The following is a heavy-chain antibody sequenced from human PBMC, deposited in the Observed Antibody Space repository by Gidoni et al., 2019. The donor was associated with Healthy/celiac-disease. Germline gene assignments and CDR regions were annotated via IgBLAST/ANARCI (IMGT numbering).Heavy chain of an antibody. CDR1: GFTFGDYA. J-gene: IGHJ4*02. CDR2: VRSKAYGGTT. Sequence: EVQLVESGGGLVQPGRSLRLSCTASGFTFGDYAMRWVRQAPGKGLEWVGFVRSKAYGGTTEDAASVKGRFTISRDDSKSIAYLQMNSLKTEDTAVYYCTSELGARDGYWGQGTLVTVSS. D-gene: IGHD1-26*01. CDR3: TSELGARDGY. V-gene: IGHV3-49*04.